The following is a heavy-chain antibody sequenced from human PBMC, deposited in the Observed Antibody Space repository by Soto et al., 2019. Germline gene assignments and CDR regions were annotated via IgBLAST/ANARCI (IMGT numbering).Heavy chain of an antibody. Sequence: PGESLKIACAASCFTFGTYAMNWVRQAPGRGLEWVSTITDVGDPTYYADSVKGRFTISRDNSKNTLFLQMNSLRAEDTARYYCAKDRDIAYHLEGGFYYSGMDVWGQGTTVTVSS. CDR3: AKDRDIAYHLEGGFYYSGMDV. CDR1: CFTFGTYA. V-gene: IGHV3-23*01. CDR2: ITDVGDPT. J-gene: IGHJ6*02. D-gene: IGHD5-12*01.